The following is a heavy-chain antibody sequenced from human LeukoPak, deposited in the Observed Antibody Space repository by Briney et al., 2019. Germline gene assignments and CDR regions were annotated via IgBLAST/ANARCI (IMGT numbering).Heavy chain of an antibody. D-gene: IGHD3-3*01. V-gene: IGHV1-69*13. Sequence: ASVKVSCKASGGTFSSYAISWVRQAPGQGLEWMGGIIPIFGTASYAQKFQGRVTITADESTSTAYMELSSLRSEDTAVYYCARGPYRITIFGVVTSMHDAFDIWGQGTMVTVSS. CDR1: GGTFSSYA. CDR3: ARGPYRITIFGVVTSMHDAFDI. J-gene: IGHJ3*02. CDR2: IIPIFGTA.